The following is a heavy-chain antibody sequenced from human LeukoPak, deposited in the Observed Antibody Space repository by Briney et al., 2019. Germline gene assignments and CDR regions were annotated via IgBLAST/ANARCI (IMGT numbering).Heavy chain of an antibody. Sequence: KPSETLSLTCAVYGGSFSGYYWSWIRQPPGKGLEWIGEINHSGSTNYNPSLKSRVSISVDTSKNQFSLKLSSVTAADTAVYYCARKRPSYHQNNWFDPWGQGTLVTVSS. J-gene: IGHJ5*02. CDR2: INHSGST. CDR3: ARKRPSYHQNNWFDP. CDR1: GGSFSGYY. D-gene: IGHD1-1*01. V-gene: IGHV4-34*01.